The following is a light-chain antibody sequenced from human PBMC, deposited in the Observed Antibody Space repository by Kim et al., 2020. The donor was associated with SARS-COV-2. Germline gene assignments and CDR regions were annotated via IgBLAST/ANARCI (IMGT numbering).Light chain of an antibody. CDR3: QQYYSHPPT. Sequence: ASTGDIVTITCRASRDISTYLAWYQQKPGKAPNLLIYAASTLQSGVPSRFSGSGSGTDFTLTISCLQSEDFATYYCQQYYSHPPTFGGGTKVDIK. CDR1: RDISTY. CDR2: AAS. J-gene: IGKJ4*01. V-gene: IGKV1-8*01.